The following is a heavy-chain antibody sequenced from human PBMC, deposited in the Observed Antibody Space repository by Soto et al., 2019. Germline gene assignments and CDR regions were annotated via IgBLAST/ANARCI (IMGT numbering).Heavy chain of an antibody. CDR3: AKGPSGSKTVDY. CDR1: GFTFSSYA. D-gene: IGHD1-26*01. J-gene: IGHJ4*02. CDR2: ISGSGGST. V-gene: IGHV3-23*01. Sequence: GGSLRLSCAASGFTFSSYAMSWVRQAPGRGLEWVSAISGSGGSTYYADSVKGRFTISRDNSKNTLYLQMNSLRAEDTAVYYCAKGPSGSKTVDYWGQGTLVTVSS.